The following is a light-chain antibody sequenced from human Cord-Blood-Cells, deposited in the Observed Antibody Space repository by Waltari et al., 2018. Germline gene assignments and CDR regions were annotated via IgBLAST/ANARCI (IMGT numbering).Light chain of an antibody. CDR1: QSISSY. CDR3: QQSYSTPLT. V-gene: IGKV1-39*01. J-gene: IGKJ4*01. Sequence: DIQMTQSPSSLSASVGDRVTITCRASQSISSYLNWYQQKPGKAPKLLIYAASILQSGVPSRFSGSGSGTDLTLTISSLQPEDFATYYCQQSYSTPLTFGGGTKVEI. CDR2: AAS.